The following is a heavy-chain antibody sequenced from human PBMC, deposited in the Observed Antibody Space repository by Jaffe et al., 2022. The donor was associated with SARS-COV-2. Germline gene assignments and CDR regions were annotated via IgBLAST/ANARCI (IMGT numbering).Heavy chain of an antibody. V-gene: IGHV3-30*04. D-gene: IGHD3-22*01. CDR3: AREENYYDSSGYGGDAFDI. CDR1: GFTFSSYA. Sequence: QVQLVESGGGVVQPGRSLRLSCAASGFTFSSYAMHWVRQAPGKGLEWVAVISYDGSNKYYADSVKGRFTISRDNSKNTLYLQMNSLRAEDTAVYYCAREENYYDSSGYGGDAFDIWGQGTMVTVSS. J-gene: IGHJ3*02. CDR2: ISYDGSNK.